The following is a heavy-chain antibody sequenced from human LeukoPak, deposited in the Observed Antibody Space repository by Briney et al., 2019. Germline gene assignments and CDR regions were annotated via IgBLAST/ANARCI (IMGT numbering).Heavy chain of an antibody. D-gene: IGHD3-10*01. CDR2: ISGSGGSI. CDR3: AKDRGPTGYFDY. CDR1: GFTFSSYA. V-gene: IGHV3-23*01. J-gene: IGHJ4*02. Sequence: HAGGSLRLSCVASGFTFSSYAMSWVRQAPGKGLEWVSAISGSGGSIYYADSVKGRFTISRDNSKNTLFLQMNSLRAEDTAVYYCAKDRGPTGYFDYWGQGTLVTVSS.